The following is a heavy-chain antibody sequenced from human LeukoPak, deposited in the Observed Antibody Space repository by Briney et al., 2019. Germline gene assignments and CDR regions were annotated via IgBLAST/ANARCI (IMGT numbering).Heavy chain of an antibody. CDR3: AGEYCSGCSCYLGY. J-gene: IGHJ4*02. Sequence: KPSGTLSLTCAVSGGSISSSNWWSWVRQPPGQGLEWIGEIYHSGSTNYNPSLKSRVTISVDMSKNQFSLKLSSVTAADTAVYYCAGEYCSGCSCYLGYWGQGTLVTDSS. D-gene: IGHD2-15*01. CDR1: GGSISSSNW. CDR2: IYHSGST. V-gene: IGHV4-4*02.